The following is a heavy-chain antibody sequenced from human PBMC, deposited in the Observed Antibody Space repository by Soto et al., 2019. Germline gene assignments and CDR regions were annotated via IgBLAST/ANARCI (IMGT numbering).Heavy chain of an antibody. J-gene: IGHJ6*02. D-gene: IGHD2-15*01. Sequence: NLSETLSLTCAVSGGSISSGGYSWSWIRQPPGKGLEWIGYIYHSGSTYYNPSLKSRVTISVDRSQNQFSLKLSSVTAADTAVYYCASRLTVVGGMDVWGQGTTVTVSS. CDR2: IYHSGST. V-gene: IGHV4-30-2*01. CDR3: ASRLTVVGGMDV. CDR1: GGSISSGGYS.